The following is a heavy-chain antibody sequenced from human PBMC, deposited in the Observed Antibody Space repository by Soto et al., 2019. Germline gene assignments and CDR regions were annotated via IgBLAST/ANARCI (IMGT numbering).Heavy chain of an antibody. V-gene: IGHV3-21*01. J-gene: IGHJ4*02. CDR3: ARGILWFGELSAERQNYFEY. D-gene: IGHD3-10*01. CDR2: ISSSSSYI. Sequence: PGGSLRLSCAASGFTFSSYSMNWVRQAPGKGLEWVSSISSSSSYIYYADSVKGRFTISRDNAKNSLYLQMNSLRAEDTAVYYCARGILWFGELSAERQNYFEYWGQGTLVTVSS. CDR1: GFTFSSYS.